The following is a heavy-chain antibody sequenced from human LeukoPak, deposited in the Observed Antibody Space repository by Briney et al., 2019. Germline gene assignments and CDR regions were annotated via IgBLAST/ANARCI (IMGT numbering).Heavy chain of an antibody. V-gene: IGHV1-18*01. CDR2: ISAYNGNT. D-gene: IGHD3-10*01. CDR3: ARRWDTMVRGLAFDP. CDR1: GYTFASYG. J-gene: IGHJ5*02. Sequence: VASVKVSCKTSGYTFASYGISWVRQAPGQGLEWMGWISAYNGNTNYAQKLQGRVTMTTDTSTSTAYMELRSLRSDDTAVYYCARRWDTMVRGLAFDPWGQGTLVTVSS.